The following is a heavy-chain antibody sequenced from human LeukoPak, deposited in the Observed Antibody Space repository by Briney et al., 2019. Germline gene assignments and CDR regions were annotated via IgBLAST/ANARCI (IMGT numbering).Heavy chain of an antibody. CDR1: GGSIGSSTYY. V-gene: IGHV4-39*01. CDR2: IYYSGST. D-gene: IGHD4-11*01. Sequence: PSETLSLTCTVSGGSIGSSTYYWGWIRQPPGKGLERIGSIYYSGSTYYNPSLKSRVTISVDTSKNQFSLNLTSVTAADTAVYYCARSTTIKGWFDPWGQGTLVTVSS. CDR3: ARSTTIKGWFDP. J-gene: IGHJ5*02.